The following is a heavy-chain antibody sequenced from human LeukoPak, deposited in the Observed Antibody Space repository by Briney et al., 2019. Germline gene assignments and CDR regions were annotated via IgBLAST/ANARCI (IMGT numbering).Heavy chain of an antibody. Sequence: GGSLRLSCAASGFTFSNAWMSWVRQAPGKGLEWVSYISSSGSTRYYADSVKGRFTISRDNAKNSLYLQMNSLRAEDTAVYYCAREGVTVVTRYLDYWGQGTLVTVSS. D-gene: IGHD4-23*01. CDR3: AREGVTVVTRYLDY. V-gene: IGHV3-11*04. CDR1: GFTFSNAW. CDR2: ISSSGSTR. J-gene: IGHJ4*02.